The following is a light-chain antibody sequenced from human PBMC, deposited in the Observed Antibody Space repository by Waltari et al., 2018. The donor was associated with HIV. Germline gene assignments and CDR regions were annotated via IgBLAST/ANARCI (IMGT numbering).Light chain of an antibody. CDR2: GAS. J-gene: IGKJ3*01. Sequence: EIVLPQSPDTLSLSPGKRATLSCRASQTVISNYLAWYQQKPGQAPRLLVYGASSRAAGIADRFSGSGSGTDFTLIISRVEPEDSAVFYCQQYGDSPFTFGPGTKVEIK. CDR3: QQYGDSPFT. CDR1: QTVISNY. V-gene: IGKV3-20*01.